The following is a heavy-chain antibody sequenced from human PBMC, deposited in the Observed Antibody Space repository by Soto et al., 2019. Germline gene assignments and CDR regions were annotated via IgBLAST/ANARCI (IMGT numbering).Heavy chain of an antibody. Sequence: SETLSLTCTVSGGSISSYYWGGIRQPPGKGLEWIGYIYYSGSTNYNPSLESRVTISVDTSKNQFSLKLSSVTAADTAVYYCARRYGPGFDYWGQGTLVTVSS. CDR1: GGSISSYY. V-gene: IGHV4-59*08. CDR2: IYYSGST. D-gene: IGHD4-17*01. CDR3: ARRYGPGFDY. J-gene: IGHJ4*02.